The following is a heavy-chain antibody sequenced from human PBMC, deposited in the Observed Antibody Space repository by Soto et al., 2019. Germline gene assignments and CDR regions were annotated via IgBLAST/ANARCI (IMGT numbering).Heavy chain of an antibody. J-gene: IGHJ4*02. D-gene: IGHD5-18*01. CDR3: ARSITATLIRADY. CDR1: GATFSTNA. V-gene: IGHV1-69*12. Sequence: QVQLVQSGAEVKKPGSSVKVSCKASGATFSTNAFSWVRQAPGQGLEWMGGIIPIFGTTDYAQKFQGRLTITADESASTAYLELRNLRSADTAIYCCARSITATLIRADYWGQGTLVTVSS. CDR2: IIPIFGTT.